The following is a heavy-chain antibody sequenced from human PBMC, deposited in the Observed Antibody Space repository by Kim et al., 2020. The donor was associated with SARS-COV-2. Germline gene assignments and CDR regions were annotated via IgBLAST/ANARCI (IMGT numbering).Heavy chain of an antibody. CDR1: GGSFSGYY. J-gene: IGHJ3*02. V-gene: IGHV4-34*01. CDR3: ARKRAYYYGSGSYSPMGAFDI. D-gene: IGHD3-10*01. Sequence: SETLSLTCAVYGGSFSGYYWSWIRQPPGKGLEWIGEINHSGSTNYNPSLKSRVTISVDTSKNQFSLKLSSVTTADTAVYYCARKRAYYYGSGSYSPMGAFDIWGQGTMVTVSS. CDR2: INHSGST.